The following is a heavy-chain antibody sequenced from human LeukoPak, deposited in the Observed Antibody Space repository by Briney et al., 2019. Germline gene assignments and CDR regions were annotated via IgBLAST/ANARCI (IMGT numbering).Heavy chain of an antibody. CDR1: GGPISSSSYY. D-gene: IGHD3-3*01. CDR2: IYYSGST. CDR3: AGPRGYYQPDAFDI. J-gene: IGHJ3*02. V-gene: IGHV4-39*01. Sequence: SETLSLTCTVSGGPISSSSYYWGWIRQPPGKGLEWIGSIYYSGSTYYNPFLKSRVTISVDTSKNQFSLKLSSVTAADTAVYYCAGPRGYYQPDAFDIWGQGTMVTVSS.